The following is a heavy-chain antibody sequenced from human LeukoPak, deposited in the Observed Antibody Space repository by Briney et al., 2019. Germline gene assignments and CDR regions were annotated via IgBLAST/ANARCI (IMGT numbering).Heavy chain of an antibody. D-gene: IGHD4-17*01. CDR3: ARADYGDPYYFDY. CDR2: IYQSGST. Sequence: SETLSLTCTVPGGSISSGYYWGWIRQPPGKGLEWIGSIYQSGSTYYNPSLKSRVTISVDTSKNQFSLKLSSVTAADTAVYYCARADYGDPYYFDYWGQGTLVTVSS. CDR1: GGSISSGYY. V-gene: IGHV4-38-2*02. J-gene: IGHJ4*02.